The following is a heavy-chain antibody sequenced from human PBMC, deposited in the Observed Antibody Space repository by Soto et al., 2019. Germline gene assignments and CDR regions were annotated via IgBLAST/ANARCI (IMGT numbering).Heavy chain of an antibody. J-gene: IGHJ4*02. CDR3: ARKSSSDMSGSEFFDY. V-gene: IGHV3-21*04. D-gene: IGHD3-3*01. Sequence: EVELVESGGGLVEPGGSLRLSCVASGFSFSTSDMTWVRQAPGKGLEYVSSINYSGRYMFYAGPLKGRFTISRDNAKNSLSLQMHSLRAEDTAVYDGARKSSSDMSGSEFFDYWGQGTLVAVSA. CDR2: INYSGRYM. CDR1: GFSFSTSD.